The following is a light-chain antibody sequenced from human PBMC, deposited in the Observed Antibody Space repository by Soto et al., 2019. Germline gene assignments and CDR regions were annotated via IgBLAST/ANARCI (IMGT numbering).Light chain of an antibody. CDR3: QQYNRYPRT. Sequence: DIQMTQFPSSVSASVGDRVIITCRASQGISTWLAWYQQKPERAPKSLIYGASRLQSGVPPRFSGSGSETDFALTISSLQPEDFATYYCQQYNRYPRTFGQGTKVEIK. CDR1: QGISTW. J-gene: IGKJ1*01. V-gene: IGKV1D-16*01. CDR2: GAS.